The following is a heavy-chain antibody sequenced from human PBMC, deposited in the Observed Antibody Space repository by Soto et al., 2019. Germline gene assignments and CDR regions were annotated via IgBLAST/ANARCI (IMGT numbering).Heavy chain of an antibody. J-gene: IGHJ4*02. Sequence: EVQLLESGGGLVQPGGSLRLSCAASGFTFTSSAMSWVRQAPGKGLEWVSAITGSGASTYYADSVKGRFTISRDNSQNTLYLQMNSLRAEDTAEYYCAKHKRNQLLCLKDYWGQGTLVTVSS. CDR3: AKHKRNQLLCLKDY. V-gene: IGHV3-23*01. D-gene: IGHD2-2*01. CDR1: GFTFTSSA. CDR2: ITGSGAST.